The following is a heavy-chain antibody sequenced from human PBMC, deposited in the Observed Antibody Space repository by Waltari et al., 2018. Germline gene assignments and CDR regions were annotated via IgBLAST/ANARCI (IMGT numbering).Heavy chain of an antibody. V-gene: IGHV1-58*01. CDR3: AADRAVAGFFDY. J-gene: IGHJ4*02. Sequence: QMQLVQSGPEVKKPGTSVKVSCKASGFTFTSSAVQWVRQARGQRLEWIGWIVVGSGNTNYAQKFQERVTITRDMSTSTAYMELSSLRSEDTAVYYCAADRAVAGFFDYWGQGTLVTVSS. D-gene: IGHD6-19*01. CDR1: GFTFTSSA. CDR2: IVVGSGNT.